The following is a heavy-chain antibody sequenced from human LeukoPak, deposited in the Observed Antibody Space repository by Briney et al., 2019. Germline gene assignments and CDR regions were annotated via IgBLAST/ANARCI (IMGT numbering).Heavy chain of an antibody. CDR2: IYSGGST. D-gene: IGHD6-19*01. V-gene: IGHV3-66*01. CDR1: GFTVSSNY. Sequence: GGSLRLSCAASGFTVSSNYMSWVRQAPGKGLEWVSVIYSGGSTYYADSVKGRFTISRDNSKKTLYLQMNSLRAEDTAVYYCARDKAVAGSYYYYGMDVWGQGTTVTVSS. CDR3: ARDKAVAGSYYYYGMDV. J-gene: IGHJ6*02.